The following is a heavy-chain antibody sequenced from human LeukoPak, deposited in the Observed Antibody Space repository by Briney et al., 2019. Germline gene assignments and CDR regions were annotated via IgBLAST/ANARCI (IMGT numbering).Heavy chain of an antibody. V-gene: IGHV5-10-1*01. Sequence: HGESLRISCKGSEYRFNSYWISWVRQMPGKGLEWMGRIDPSDSYTNYSPSFQGHVTISADKSISTAYLQWSSLKASDTAMYYCARHLSGDEGIDYWGQGTLVTVSS. CDR3: ARHLSGDEGIDY. J-gene: IGHJ4*02. D-gene: IGHD3-10*01. CDR2: IDPSDSYT. CDR1: EYRFNSYW.